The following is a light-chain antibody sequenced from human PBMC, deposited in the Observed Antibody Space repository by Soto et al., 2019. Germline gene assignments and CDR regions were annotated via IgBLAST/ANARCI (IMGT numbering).Light chain of an antibody. Sequence: QSVLTQPPSVSGAPGQRVTISCTGSSSNIGAGYDVHWYQQLPGTAPKLLIYGNSNRPSGVPDRFSGSKSGTSASLAITGLQAEDEADYYCHSYDSSLSGLVFGPVTKVTVL. V-gene: IGLV1-40*01. CDR3: HSYDSSLSGLV. J-gene: IGLJ1*01. CDR1: SSNIGAGYD. CDR2: GNS.